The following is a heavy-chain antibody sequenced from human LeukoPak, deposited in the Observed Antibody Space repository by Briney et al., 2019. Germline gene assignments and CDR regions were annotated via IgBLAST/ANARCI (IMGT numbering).Heavy chain of an antibody. Sequence: GGSLRLSCAASGFTXSXXXXXXVXXAXXXXXXXXXXIYSGGSTYYADSVKGRFTISRDNSKNMLYLQMNSLRAEDTAVYYCARPRIGYDSSTYYFDYWGQGTLVTVSS. D-gene: IGHD3-22*01. CDR2: IYSGGST. CDR1: GFTXSXXX. V-gene: IGHV3-66*04. CDR3: ARPRIGYDSSTYYFDY. J-gene: IGHJ4*02.